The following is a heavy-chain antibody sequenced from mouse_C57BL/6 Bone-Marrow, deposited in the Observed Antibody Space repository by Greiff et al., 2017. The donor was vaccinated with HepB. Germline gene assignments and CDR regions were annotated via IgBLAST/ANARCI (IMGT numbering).Heavy chain of an antibody. CDR2: INPSSGYT. J-gene: IGHJ4*01. CDR1: GYTFTSYT. D-gene: IGHD3-2*02. V-gene: IGHV1-4*01. Sequence: VKLMESGAELARPGASVKMSCKASGYTFTSYTMHWVKQRPGQGLEWIGYINPSSGYTKYNQKFKDKATLTADKSSSTAYMQLSSLTSEDSAVYYCARSQGSSGKYYYAMDYWGQGTSVTVSS. CDR3: ARSQGSSGKYYYAMDY.